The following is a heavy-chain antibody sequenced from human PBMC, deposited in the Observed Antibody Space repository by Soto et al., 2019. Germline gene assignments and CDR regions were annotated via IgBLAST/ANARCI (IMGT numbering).Heavy chain of an antibody. CDR1: GFTFSSYG. J-gene: IGHJ6*02. CDR2: ISYDGSNK. Sequence: PGGSLRLSCAASGFTFSSYGMHWVGRAPGKGRGGVAVISYDGSNKYYADSVKGRFTISRDNSKNTLYLQMNSLRAEDTAVYYCAKEGYSSSRDYYYYYGMDVWGQGTTVTVSS. V-gene: IGHV3-30*18. CDR3: AKEGYSSSRDYYYYYGMDV. D-gene: IGHD6-6*01.